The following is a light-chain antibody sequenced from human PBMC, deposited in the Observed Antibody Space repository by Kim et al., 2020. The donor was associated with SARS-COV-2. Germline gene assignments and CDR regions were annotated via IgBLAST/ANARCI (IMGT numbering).Light chain of an antibody. CDR2: GNY. Sequence: LTQPPSASGTPGQTVTISCSGSNSNIGSNTVNWYQQFPGTAPKRLIYGNYQRPSGVPDRFSGSRSGTSASLAISGLQSEDEADYYCATWDDSLSGPVFGGGTKVTVL. CDR1: NSNIGSNT. CDR3: ATWDDSLSGPV. J-gene: IGLJ2*01. V-gene: IGLV1-44*01.